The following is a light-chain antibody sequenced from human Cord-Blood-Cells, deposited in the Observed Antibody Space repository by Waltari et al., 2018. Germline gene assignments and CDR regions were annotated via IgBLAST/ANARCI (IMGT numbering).Light chain of an antibody. Sequence: EIVMTQSPATLSVSPGERATLSCRASQSVSRNLAWYQQKPGHAPRLLIYGASTRATGIPARFSGSGSGTEFTLTISSLQSEDFAFYYCQQYNNLPRTFGQGTKVEIK. CDR1: QSVSRN. CDR2: GAS. CDR3: QQYNNLPRT. J-gene: IGKJ1*01. V-gene: IGKV3-15*01.